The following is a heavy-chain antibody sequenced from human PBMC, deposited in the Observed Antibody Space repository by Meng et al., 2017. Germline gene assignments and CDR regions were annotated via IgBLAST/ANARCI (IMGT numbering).Heavy chain of an antibody. D-gene: IGHD5-18*01. Sequence: QGQPKEWGPGLVKPCGHLSLPCAVSGGPISSSNLGSWVRQPPGKGLEWSGEIYHSGRTNYNPSLKSRVTISVDKSKNQFSLKLSSVTAADTAVYYCARGSGYSYGFNWYFDLWGRGTLVTVSS. J-gene: IGHJ2*01. V-gene: IGHV4-4*02. CDR3: ARGSGYSYGFNWYFDL. CDR1: GGPISSSNL. CDR2: IYHSGRT.